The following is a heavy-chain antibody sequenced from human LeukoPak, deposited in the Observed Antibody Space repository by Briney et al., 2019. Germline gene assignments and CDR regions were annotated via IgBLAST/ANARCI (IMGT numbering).Heavy chain of an antibody. D-gene: IGHD3-16*01. J-gene: IGHJ3*02. V-gene: IGHV4-61*10. CDR2: IYYSGST. CDR1: GVSLSSGSYY. CDR3: ARDQLGDAFDI. Sequence: PSQTLSLTCTVSGVSLSSGSYYWCWIRQPAGKGLEWIGYIYYSGSTNYTPSLKSRVTISVDTSKNQFSLKLSSVTAADTAVYYCARDQLGDAFDIWGRGTMVTVSS.